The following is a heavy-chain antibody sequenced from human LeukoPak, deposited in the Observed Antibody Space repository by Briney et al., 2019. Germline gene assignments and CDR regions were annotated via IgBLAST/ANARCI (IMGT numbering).Heavy chain of an antibody. CDR1: GFTFSSYG. CDR3: AKDYIEDV. CDR2: ISYDGSNK. Sequence: GRSLRLSCAASGFTFSSYGMHWVRRAPGKGLEWVAVISYDGSNKYYADSVKGRFTISRDNSKNTLYLQMNSLRAEDTAVYYCAKDYIEDVWGQGTTVTVSS. J-gene: IGHJ6*02. V-gene: IGHV3-30*18.